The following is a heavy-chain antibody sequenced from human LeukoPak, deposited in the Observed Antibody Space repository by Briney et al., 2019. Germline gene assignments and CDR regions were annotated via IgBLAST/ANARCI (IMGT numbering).Heavy chain of an antibody. J-gene: IGHJ6*03. CDR3: ARVVRGLGWLHFYYYMDV. Sequence: ASVKVSCKASGYTFTSYDINWVRQAPGQGLEWMGWISAYNGNTNYAQKLQGRVTMTTDTSTSTAYMELRSLRSDDTAVYYCARVVRGLGWLHFYYYMDVWGKGTTVTVSS. CDR1: GYTFTSYD. CDR2: ISAYNGNT. D-gene: IGHD5-18*01. V-gene: IGHV1-18*01.